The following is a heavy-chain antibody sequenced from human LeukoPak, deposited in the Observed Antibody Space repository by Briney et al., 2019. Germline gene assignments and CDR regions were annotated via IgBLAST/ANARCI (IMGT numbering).Heavy chain of an antibody. D-gene: IGHD2-2*01. Sequence: SETLSLTCTVSGGSISSGGYYWSWIRQPPGKGLEWIGYIYHSGSTYYNPSLKSRVTISVDRSKNQFSLKLSSVTAADTAVYYCARDLGYCSSTSCYSYMDVWGKGTTVPVSS. CDR1: GGSISSGGYY. CDR3: ARDLGYCSSTSCYSYMDV. V-gene: IGHV4-30-2*01. J-gene: IGHJ6*03. CDR2: IYHSGST.